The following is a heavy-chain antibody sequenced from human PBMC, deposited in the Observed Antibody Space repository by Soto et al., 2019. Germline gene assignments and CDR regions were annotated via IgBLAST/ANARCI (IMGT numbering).Heavy chain of an antibody. Sequence: GGSLRLSCAASGFTFSSYGMHWVRQAPGKGLEWVAVIWYDGSNKYYADSVKGRFTISRDNSKNTLYLQMNSLRAEDTAVYYCARDWLDNWKWGYYYYYGMDVWGQGTTVTVSS. CDR3: ARDWLDNWKWGYYYYYGMDV. CDR2: IWYDGSNK. D-gene: IGHD1-20*01. J-gene: IGHJ6*02. CDR1: GFTFSSYG. V-gene: IGHV3-33*01.